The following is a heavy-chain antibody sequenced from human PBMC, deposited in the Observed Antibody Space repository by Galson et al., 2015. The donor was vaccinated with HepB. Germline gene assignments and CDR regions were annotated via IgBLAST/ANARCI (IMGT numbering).Heavy chain of an antibody. D-gene: IGHD3-22*01. J-gene: IGHJ4*02. V-gene: IGHV3-74*01. Sequence: SLRLSCAASGFTFSSYWMHWVRQAPGKGLVWVSRINSDGSSTSYADSVKGRFTISRDNAKNTLYLQMNSLRAEDTAVYYCASDEYYYDSSGDVVDWTLDYWGQGTLVTVSS. CDR1: GFTFSSYW. CDR2: INSDGSST. CDR3: ASDEYYYDSSGDVVDWTLDY.